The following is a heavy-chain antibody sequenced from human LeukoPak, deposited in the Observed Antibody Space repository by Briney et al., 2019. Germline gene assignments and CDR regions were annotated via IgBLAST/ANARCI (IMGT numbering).Heavy chain of an antibody. CDR1: GYNFIGYY. J-gene: IGHJ6*02. V-gene: IGHV1-2*02. Sequence: DSVKVSCKASGYNFIGYYMHLVRQAPGQGLEWMGWINPNSGGTNYAQKFQGRVTMTRDTSINTAYMELSGLTSDDTAIYYCARDLRTPYHYGMNVWGQGTTVTVSS. CDR3: ARDLRTPYHYGMNV. CDR2: INPNSGGT. D-gene: IGHD1-1*01.